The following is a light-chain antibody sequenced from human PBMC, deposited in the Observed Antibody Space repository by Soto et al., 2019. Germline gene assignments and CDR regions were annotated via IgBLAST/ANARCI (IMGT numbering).Light chain of an antibody. J-gene: IGLJ1*01. Sequence: QSVLTQPPSASGTPGQRVTISCSGSSSNIESNTVTWYQQLPGTAPKLVIYSNYDRPSGVPDRFSGSTSGTSASLVIRGRQSEDEAAYYCAAWDDILNGYVFGGGTKLTVL. V-gene: IGLV1-44*01. CDR3: AAWDDILNGYV. CDR1: SSNIESNT. CDR2: SNY.